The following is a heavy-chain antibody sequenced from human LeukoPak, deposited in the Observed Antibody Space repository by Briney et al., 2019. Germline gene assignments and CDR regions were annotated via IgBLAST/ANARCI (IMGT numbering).Heavy chain of an antibody. Sequence: SETLSLTCAVYGGSFSGYYWSWIRQPPGKGLEWIGEINHSGSTNYNPSLKSRVTISVDTSKNQFSPKLSSVTAADTAVYYCARGPYYYGSGRLDRSFDYWGQGTLVTVSS. CDR3: ARGPYYYGSGRLDRSFDY. CDR1: GGSFSGYY. D-gene: IGHD3-10*01. V-gene: IGHV4-34*01. J-gene: IGHJ4*02. CDR2: INHSGST.